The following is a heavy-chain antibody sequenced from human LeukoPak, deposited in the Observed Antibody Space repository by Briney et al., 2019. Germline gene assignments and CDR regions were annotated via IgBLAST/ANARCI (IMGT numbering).Heavy chain of an antibody. J-gene: IGHJ4*02. CDR3: ATSRYGSGSYYKAPEY. Sequence: ASVKVSCKASGYTFTSYGISWVRQAPGQGLEWMGWISAYNGNTNYAQKLQDRVTMTTDTSTSTAYMELRSLRSDDTAVYCCATSRYGSGSYYKAPEYWGQGTLVTVSS. V-gene: IGHV1-18*01. D-gene: IGHD3-10*01. CDR2: ISAYNGNT. CDR1: GYTFTSYG.